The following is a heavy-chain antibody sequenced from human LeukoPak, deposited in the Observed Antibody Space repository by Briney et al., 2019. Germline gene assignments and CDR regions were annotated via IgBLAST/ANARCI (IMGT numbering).Heavy chain of an antibody. CDR1: GVTFTFYG. CDR3: AKALWASERGESFDF. D-gene: IGHD3-16*01. J-gene: IGHJ4*02. CDR2: ISHAETTQ. Sequence: GGSPRLSCELSGVTFTFYGMHCVRPAPGGGLEWVAWISHAETTQHYTDSVKGPFTISRDSSTNMLFLQRNNLRHEDTATCYCAKALWASERGESFDFWGQGTLVTVSS. V-gene: IGHV3-30*18.